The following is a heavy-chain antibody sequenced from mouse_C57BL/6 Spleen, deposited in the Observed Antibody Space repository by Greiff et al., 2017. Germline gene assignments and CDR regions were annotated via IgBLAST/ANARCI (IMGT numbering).Heavy chain of an antibody. Sequence: QVQLQQSGAELAKPGASVKLSCKASGYTFTSYWMHWVKQRPGQGLEWIGYINPSSGYTKYNQTFKDKAPLTSDKSSSTAYMQLSSLTYEDSAVYYCARDYYSNSNWDGYWGQGTTLTVSS. CDR3: ARDYYSNSNWDGY. CDR2: INPSSGYT. CDR1: GYTFTSYW. D-gene: IGHD2-5*01. V-gene: IGHV1-7*01. J-gene: IGHJ2*01.